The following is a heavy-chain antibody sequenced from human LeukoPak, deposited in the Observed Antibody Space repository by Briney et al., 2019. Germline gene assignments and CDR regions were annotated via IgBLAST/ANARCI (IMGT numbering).Heavy chain of an antibody. D-gene: IGHD3-22*01. Sequence: SETLSLTCTVSGGSISSDYWSWIRQPPGKGVEWIGYIQYSGGTNYNPSLKSRVTISVDTSKNQFSLKLSSVTAADTAVYYCARMYHYDRSGYYSFDYWGQGTLVTVSS. J-gene: IGHJ4*02. CDR3: ARMYHYDRSGYYSFDY. CDR1: GGSISSDY. CDR2: IQYSGGT. V-gene: IGHV4-59*01.